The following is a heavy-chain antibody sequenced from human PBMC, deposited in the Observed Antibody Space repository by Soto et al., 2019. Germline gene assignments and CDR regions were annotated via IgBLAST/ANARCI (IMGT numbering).Heavy chain of an antibody. J-gene: IGHJ4*02. V-gene: IGHV4-31*03. D-gene: IGHD3-10*01. CDR3: ASLRDYYGSGSYYNVAY. CDR2: IYYSGST. Sequence: SETLSLTCTVSGGSISSGGYYWSWIRQHPGKGLEWIGYIYYSGSTYYNPSLKSRVTISVDTSKNQFSLKLSSVTAADTAVYYCASLRDYYGSGSYYNVAYWGQGTLVTVSS. CDR1: GGSISSGGYY.